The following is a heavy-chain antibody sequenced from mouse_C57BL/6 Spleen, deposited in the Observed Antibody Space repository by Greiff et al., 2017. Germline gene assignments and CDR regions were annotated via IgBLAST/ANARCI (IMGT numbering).Heavy chain of an antibody. V-gene: IGHV1-47*01. CDR3: ARSYDYDGNWYFDV. D-gene: IGHD2-4*01. CDR1: GYTFTTYP. CDR2: FHPYNDDT. Sequence: QVQLKESGAELVKPGASVKMSCKASGYTFTTYPIEWMKQNHGKSLEWIGNFHPYNDDTKYNEKFKGKATLTVEKSSSTVYLELSRLTSDDSAVYYCARSYDYDGNWYFDVWGTGTTVTVSS. J-gene: IGHJ1*03.